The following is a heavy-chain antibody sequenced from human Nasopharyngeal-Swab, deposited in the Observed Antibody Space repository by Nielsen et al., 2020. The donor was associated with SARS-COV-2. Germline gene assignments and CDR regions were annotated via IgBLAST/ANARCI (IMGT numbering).Heavy chain of an antibody. Sequence: WAREDSSEGLEWMGWINTNTGNPTYAQGFTGRFVFSLDTSVSTAYLQISSLKAEDTAVYYCAVHVAGDRPPFDPWGQGTLGTVSS. CDR3: AVHVAGDRPPFDP. V-gene: IGHV7-4-1*02. J-gene: IGHJ5*02. D-gene: IGHD6-19*01. CDR2: INTNTGNP.